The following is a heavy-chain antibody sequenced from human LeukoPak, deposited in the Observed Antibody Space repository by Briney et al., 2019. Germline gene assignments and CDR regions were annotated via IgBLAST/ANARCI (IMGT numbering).Heavy chain of an antibody. CDR2: FDPEDGET. J-gene: IGHJ6*02. V-gene: IGHV1-24*01. CDR1: GYTLTELS. Sequence: ASVKVSCKVSGYTLTELSMHWVRQAPGKGLEWMGGFDPEDGETIYAQKFQGRVTMTEDTSTDTAYMELSSLRSEDTAVYYCARNPMTTVTTNYYYGMDVWGQGTTVTVSS. CDR3: ARNPMTTVTTNYYYGMDV. D-gene: IGHD4-11*01.